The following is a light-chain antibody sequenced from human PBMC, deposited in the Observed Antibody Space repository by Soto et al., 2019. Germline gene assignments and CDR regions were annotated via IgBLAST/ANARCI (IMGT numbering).Light chain of an antibody. J-gene: IGLJ1*01. CDR1: SSNIGNNY. V-gene: IGLV1-51*01. CDR3: GTLDTSLHVFYV. Sequence: QSVLTQPPSVSAAPGQNITISCSGTSSNIGNNYVSWYQHLPGTAPRILIYDNYKRPSGIPDRFPGFKAGTSGTLGITRLQAGDQADYYCGTLDTSLHVFYVFGRGTKVTVL. CDR2: DNY.